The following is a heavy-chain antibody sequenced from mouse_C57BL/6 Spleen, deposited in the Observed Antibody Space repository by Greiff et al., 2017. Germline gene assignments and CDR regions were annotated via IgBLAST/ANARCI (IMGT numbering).Heavy chain of an antibody. J-gene: IGHJ4*01. D-gene: IGHD2-3*01. V-gene: IGHV1-72*01. CDR1: GYTFTSYW. CDR2: IAPNSGGT. CDR3: ARDGLYAMDY. Sequence: QVQLQQPGAELVKPGASVKLSCKASGYTFTSYWMHWVKQRPGRGLEWIGRIAPNSGGTKYNEKFKSKATLTVDKPSSTAYMQLSSLTSEDSAVXYCARDGLYAMDYWGQGTSVTVSS.